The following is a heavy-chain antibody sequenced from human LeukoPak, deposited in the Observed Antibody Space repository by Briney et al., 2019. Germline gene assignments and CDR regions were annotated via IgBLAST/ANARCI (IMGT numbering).Heavy chain of an antibody. D-gene: IGHD3-10*01. CDR1: GFTFSSYG. CDR2: IRYDGSNK. Sequence: PGGSLRLSCAASGFTFSSYGMHWVRQAPGKGLEWVAFIRYDGSNKYYADSVKGRFTISRDNSKNTLYLQMNSLRAEDTAVYYCARNTYYYGSGSYYWDYWGQGTLVTVSS. J-gene: IGHJ4*02. CDR3: ARNTYYYGSGSYYWDY. V-gene: IGHV3-30*02.